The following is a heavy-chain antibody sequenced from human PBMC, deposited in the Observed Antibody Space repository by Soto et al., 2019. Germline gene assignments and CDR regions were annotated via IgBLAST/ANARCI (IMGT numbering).Heavy chain of an antibody. CDR2: INAGNGNT. J-gene: IGHJ5*02. CDR1: GYTFTSYT. V-gene: IGHV1-3*05. D-gene: IGHD1-7*01. Sequence: QVQLVQSGAEEKKPGASVMVSCKASGYTFTSYTMHWVRQAPGQRLEWMGWINAGNGNTKYSQKFQGRVTVTRDTSASTAYMELSSMRSEDTAVYYCARDPWNYVSGWFDPWGPGTLVTVSS. CDR3: ARDPWNYVSGWFDP.